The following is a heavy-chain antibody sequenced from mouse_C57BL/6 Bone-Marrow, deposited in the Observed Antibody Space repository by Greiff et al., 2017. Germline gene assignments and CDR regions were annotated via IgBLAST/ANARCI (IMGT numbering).Heavy chain of an antibody. CDR1: GFTFTDYY. CDR3: ATDSSGYYYAMDY. D-gene: IGHD3-2*02. CDR2: VYPYNGGT. J-gene: IGHJ4*01. Sequence: DVKLQESGPVLVKPGPSVKISCKASGFTFTDYYMHWVKQSHGKSLEWIGLVYPYNGGTSYNQKFKGKATLTVDTSSSTAYMELNSLTSEDSAVYYCATDSSGYYYAMDYWGQGTSVTVSS. V-gene: IGHV1-36*01.